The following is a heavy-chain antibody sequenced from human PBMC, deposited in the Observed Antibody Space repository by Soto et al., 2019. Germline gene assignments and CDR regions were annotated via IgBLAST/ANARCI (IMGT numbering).Heavy chain of an antibody. D-gene: IGHD6-6*01. Sequence: QLQLQESGPGLVKPSETLSLRCSVSGGSTTNSNYYWGWIRQPPGRGLEWLGRIDYYGTTYYNPSLRGRVTVFIDTSNSQFSVELTSVTAADTAVYYCVRGGKYRQQEPYFFDYWGQGALVTVSS. V-gene: IGHV4-39*01. J-gene: IGHJ4*02. CDR1: GGSTTNSNYY. CDR3: VRGGKYRQQEPYFFDY. CDR2: IDYYGTT.